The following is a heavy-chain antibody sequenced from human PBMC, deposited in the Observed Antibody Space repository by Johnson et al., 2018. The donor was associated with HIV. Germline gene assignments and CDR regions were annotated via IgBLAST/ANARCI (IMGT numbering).Heavy chain of an antibody. CDR3: AKETRDSRSAFDV. Sequence: VQLVESGGGVVQPGGSLRLSCAATGFSFSSYGMHWVRQAPGKGLEWVAFTQYDGGKTYYGDSVRGRFTISRDNSKKTLYLEINSLRTEDTAIYFCAKETRDSRSAFDVWGQGTMVTVSS. CDR2: TQYDGGKT. D-gene: IGHD3-22*01. V-gene: IGHV3-30*02. J-gene: IGHJ3*01. CDR1: GFSFSSYG.